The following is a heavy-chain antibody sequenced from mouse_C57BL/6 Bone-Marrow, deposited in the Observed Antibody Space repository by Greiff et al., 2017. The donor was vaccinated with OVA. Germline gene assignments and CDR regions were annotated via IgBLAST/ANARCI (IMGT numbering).Heavy chain of an antibody. CDR1: GYTFTSYW. CDR2: IDPSDSYT. D-gene: IGHD2-5*01. V-gene: IGHV1-69*01. CDR3: ALYSNYGAMDY. Sequence: VQLQQPGAVLVMPGASVKLSCKASGYTFTSYWMHWVKQRPGQGLEWIGEIDPSDSYTNYNQKFKGKSTLTVDKSSSTAYLQLSSLTSEDSAVYYCALYSNYGAMDYWGQGTSVTVSS. J-gene: IGHJ4*01.